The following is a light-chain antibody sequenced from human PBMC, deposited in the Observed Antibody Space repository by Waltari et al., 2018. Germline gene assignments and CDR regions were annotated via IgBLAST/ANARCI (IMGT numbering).Light chain of an antibody. V-gene: IGKV1-39*01. CDR3: QLSYSTPLP. J-gene: IGKJ1*01. CDR1: QSISSY. Sequence: DIQMTQSPSSLSASVGDRVTITCRASQSISSYLNWYQQKPGKAPKLLIYAASSLQSGVPSRFSGSGSGTDFTLTISSLQPEDFATYYCQLSYSTPLPFGQGTKVEIK. CDR2: AAS.